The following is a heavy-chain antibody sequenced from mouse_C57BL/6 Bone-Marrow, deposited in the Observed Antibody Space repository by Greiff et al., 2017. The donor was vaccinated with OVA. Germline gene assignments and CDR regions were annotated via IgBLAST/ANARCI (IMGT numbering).Heavy chain of an antibody. Sequence: EVQLQQSGAELVRPGASVKLSCTASGFTFTDYYMHWVKERPEQGLEWIGWIDPENGDTKYASKFQGKATITEDTSSKTAYMHLSSLTSENTAVYCCGEFRYWGQGTTLTVSS. V-gene: IGHV14-4*01. CDR1: GFTFTDYY. CDR2: IDPENGDT. CDR3: GEFRY. J-gene: IGHJ2*01. D-gene: IGHD2-13*01.